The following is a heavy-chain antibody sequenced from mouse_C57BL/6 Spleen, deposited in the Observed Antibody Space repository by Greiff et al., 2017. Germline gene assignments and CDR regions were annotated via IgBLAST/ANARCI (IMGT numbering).Heavy chain of an antibody. Sequence: LQESGAELVRPGTSVKVSCKASGYAFTNYLIEWVKQRPGQGLEWIGLINPGSGGTNYNEKFKGKATLTADKSSSTASMQLSSLTSEDSAVYFCARSYESIDYWGQGTTLTVSS. CDR3: ARSYESIDY. CDR1: GYAFTNYL. J-gene: IGHJ2*01. CDR2: INPGSGGT. V-gene: IGHV1-54*01. D-gene: IGHD2-3*01.